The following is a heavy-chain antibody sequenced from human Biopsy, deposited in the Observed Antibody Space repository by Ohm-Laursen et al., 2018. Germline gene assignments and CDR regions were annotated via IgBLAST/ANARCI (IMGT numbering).Heavy chain of an antibody. J-gene: IGHJ3*01. CDR2: ISPNSGGT. CDR3: ARDIMNRIAGLVARSDVFDV. CDR1: GYAVNDYF. V-gene: IGHV1-2*02. D-gene: IGHD3-16*01. Sequence: GASVKVSCKGSGYAVNDYFLHWLRQAPGQGPEWMGWISPNSGGTNYAQKLQGRVTMTTDTSTSTVYLELRRLISDDTAVYYCARDIMNRIAGLVARSDVFDVWGQGTLVTVSS.